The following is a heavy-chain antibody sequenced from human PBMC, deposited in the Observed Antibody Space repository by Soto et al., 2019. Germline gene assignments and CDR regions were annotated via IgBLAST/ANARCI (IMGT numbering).Heavy chain of an antibody. CDR1: GYPVTAYY. V-gene: IGHV1-2*02. J-gene: IGHJ3*02. D-gene: IGHD3-3*01. CDR3: ARGGGVGVAGSAAFDM. CDR2: INPATGAA. Sequence: QLHLVQSGAVVKKTGASVTVSCSASGYPVTAYYMHWVRQAPGRGLEWMGGINPATGAAKYTQTLQGRVTMTRDTSTSTVFMELSGLTSEDTAVFYCARGGGVGVAGSAAFDMWGQGTLVTVSS.